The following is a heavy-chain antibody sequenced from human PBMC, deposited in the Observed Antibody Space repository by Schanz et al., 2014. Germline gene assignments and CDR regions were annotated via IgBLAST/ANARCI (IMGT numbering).Heavy chain of an antibody. J-gene: IGHJ4*02. Sequence: QVQLVESGGGVVQPGRSLRLSCAASGFTFSSYGMHWVRQAPGKGLEWVAIIWYDGSNKYYADSVKGRFTISRDNSKNTLFLQTISLRAEDTAVYYCARDGDFDYWGQGTLVTVSS. CDR2: IWYDGSNK. CDR3: ARDGDFDY. CDR1: GFTFSSYG. V-gene: IGHV3-33*01.